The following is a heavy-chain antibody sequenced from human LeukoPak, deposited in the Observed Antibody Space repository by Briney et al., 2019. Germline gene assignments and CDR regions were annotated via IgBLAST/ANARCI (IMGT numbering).Heavy chain of an antibody. CDR3: ARGGVIIPYALGP. Sequence: ASVKVSCKASGGTFSSYAISRVRQAPGQALEWMGGIIPIFGTANYAQKLQGRVTITADESTSTAYMELSSLRSEDTAVYYCARGGVIIPYALGPWGQGTLVTVSS. V-gene: IGHV1-69*01. CDR2: IIPIFGTA. CDR1: GGTFSSYA. J-gene: IGHJ5*02. D-gene: IGHD3-10*01.